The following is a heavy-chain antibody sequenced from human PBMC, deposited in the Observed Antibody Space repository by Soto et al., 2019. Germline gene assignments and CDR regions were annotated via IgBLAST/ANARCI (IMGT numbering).Heavy chain of an antibody. CDR3: ARGLFMLFYYGSGTTGWFDP. V-gene: IGHV1-8*01. J-gene: IGHJ5*02. D-gene: IGHD3-10*01. CDR2: MNPTSGNT. Sequence: ASVKGSCKASGYAFTSYEFNWVRQVPGQGLERMGWMNPTSGNTVFAQKFQGRVTMTRRTSISTAYMELSSLTSDDTAVYYCARGLFMLFYYGSGTTGWFDPWGQGTMVTVSS. CDR1: GYAFTSYE.